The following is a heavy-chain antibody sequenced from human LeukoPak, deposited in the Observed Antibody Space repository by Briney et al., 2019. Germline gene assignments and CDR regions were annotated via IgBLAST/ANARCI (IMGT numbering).Heavy chain of an antibody. CDR2: IRGGGGSA. D-gene: IGHD4-17*01. Sequence: GGSLRLSCTASGFTFSAYAMMWVRQAPGKGPEWVSAIRGGGGSAFYADSVKGRFTISRDNSKYTLFLQMNSLRAEDTAVYYCARDPNGDYVGAFDMWGPGTMVTVSS. CDR1: GFTFSAYA. J-gene: IGHJ3*02. CDR3: ARDPNGDYVGAFDM. V-gene: IGHV3-23*01.